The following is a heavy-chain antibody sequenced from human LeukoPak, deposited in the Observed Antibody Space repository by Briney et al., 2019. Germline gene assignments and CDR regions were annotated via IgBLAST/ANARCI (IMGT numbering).Heavy chain of an antibody. CDR1: GGTFSSYA. CDR3: ARASPAAREVDY. CDR2: IIPIFGTA. D-gene: IGHD2-2*01. J-gene: IGHJ4*02. V-gene: IGHV1-69*05. Sequence: SVKVSCKASGGTFSSYAISWVRQAPGQGLEWMGGIIPIFGTANYAQKFQGRVTITTDESTSTAYMELRSLRSDDTAVYYCARASPAAREVDYWGQGTLVTVSS.